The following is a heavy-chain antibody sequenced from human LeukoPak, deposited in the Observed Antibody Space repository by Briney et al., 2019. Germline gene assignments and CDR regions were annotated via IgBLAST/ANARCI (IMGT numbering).Heavy chain of an antibody. Sequence: SETLSLTCTVSGGSISSYYWSWIRQPPGKGLEWIGRIYTSGSTNYNPSLKRRVTISVDTSKNQFSLKLSSVTAADTAVYYCARGPIAAAGTYYYYYMDVWGKGTTVTVSS. CDR2: IYTSGST. J-gene: IGHJ6*03. D-gene: IGHD6-13*01. CDR1: GGSISSYY. CDR3: ARGPIAAAGTYYYYYMDV. V-gene: IGHV4-4*07.